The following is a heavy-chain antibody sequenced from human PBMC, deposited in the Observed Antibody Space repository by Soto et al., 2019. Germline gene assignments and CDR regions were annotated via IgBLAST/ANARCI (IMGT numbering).Heavy chain of an antibody. CDR1: GYTFTSYG. D-gene: IGHD2-2*01. J-gene: IGHJ6*02. CDR2: MNPNSGNT. CDR3: ARGIVVVPAARDYYGMDV. Sequence: ASVKVSCKASGYTFTSYGINWVRQATGQGLEWMGWMNPNSGNTGYAQKFQGRVTMTRNTYISTAYMELSSLRSEDTAVYYCARGIVVVPAARDYYGMDVWGQGTTVTVSS. V-gene: IGHV1-8*01.